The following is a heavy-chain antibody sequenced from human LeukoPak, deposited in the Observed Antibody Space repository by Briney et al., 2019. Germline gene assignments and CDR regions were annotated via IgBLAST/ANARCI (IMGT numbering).Heavy chain of an antibody. D-gene: IGHD6-13*01. Sequence: GRSLRLSCAASGFTFSDYWMSWMRQAPGKGLEWVANIKYDGNEEYYVDSVKGRFTISRDNAKNSLYLQLNSLRLEDTAVYYCKSGGAAPGSFDNWGQGTLVTVSP. CDR2: IKYDGNEE. CDR3: KSGGAAPGSFDN. CDR1: GFTFSDYW. V-gene: IGHV3-7*01. J-gene: IGHJ4*02.